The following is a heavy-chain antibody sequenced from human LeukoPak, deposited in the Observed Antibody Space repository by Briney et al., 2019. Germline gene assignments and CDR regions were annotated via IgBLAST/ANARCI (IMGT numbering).Heavy chain of an antibody. J-gene: IGHJ3*02. CDR2: ISAYNGNT. V-gene: IGHV1-18*01. Sequence: ASVKVSCKASGYTFTSYGISWVRQAPGQGLEWMGWISAYNGNTNYAQKLQGRVTMTTDTSTSTAYMELRSLRSDDTAVYYCARGFQYYYDSSGPTSPDAFDIWGQGTMVTVSS. D-gene: IGHD3-22*01. CDR3: ARGFQYYYDSSGPTSPDAFDI. CDR1: GYTFTSYG.